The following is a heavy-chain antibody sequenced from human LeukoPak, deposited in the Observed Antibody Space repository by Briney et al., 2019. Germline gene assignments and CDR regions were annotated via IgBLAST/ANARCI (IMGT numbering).Heavy chain of an antibody. CDR3: AKDRPNYYGSNGHYYRQNGDY. J-gene: IGHJ4*02. D-gene: IGHD3-22*01. CDR2: TSSGGDLT. CDR1: GFTFSIYA. Sequence: GGSLRLSCAASGFTFSIYAMSWVRQTPGKGLEWVSSTSSGGDLTYYTDSVRGRFTISRDNSKDTLYLQMNSLRAEDTAVYFCAKDRPNYYGSNGHYYRQNGDYWGQGTPVTVSS. V-gene: IGHV3-23*01.